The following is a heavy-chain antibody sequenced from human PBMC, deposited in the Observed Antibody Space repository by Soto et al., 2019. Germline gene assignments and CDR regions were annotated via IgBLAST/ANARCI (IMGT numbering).Heavy chain of an antibody. CDR3: ARDIGYSSFDY. Sequence: EVQLVESGGDLVQPGGSLRLSCAVSGFSFRNYWMSWVRQAPGKGLERVANINHDGSEQNFLDSVKGRFTISRDNGKNSLFLQMNSLRAEDTAVYYCARDIGYSSFDYWGQGTLVTVSS. D-gene: IGHD2-15*01. CDR1: GFSFRNYW. J-gene: IGHJ4*02. V-gene: IGHV3-7*01. CDR2: INHDGSEQ.